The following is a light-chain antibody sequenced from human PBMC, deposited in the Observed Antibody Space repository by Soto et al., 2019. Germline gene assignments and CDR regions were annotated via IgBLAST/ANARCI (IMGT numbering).Light chain of an antibody. V-gene: IGKV2-28*01. CDR3: MQALQTLLT. CDR1: QSLLHSNGYNY. CDR2: LGS. Sequence: DIVMTQSPLSLPVTPGEPASISCRSSQSLLHSNGYNYLDWYLQKPGQSPQLMIYLGSNRASGVPDRFSGSGSGTDFTLKISRVEADDVGVYYCMQALQTLLTFGGGTKVEIK. J-gene: IGKJ4*01.